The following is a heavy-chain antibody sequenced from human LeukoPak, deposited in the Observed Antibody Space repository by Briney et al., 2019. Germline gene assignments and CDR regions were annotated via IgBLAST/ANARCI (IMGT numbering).Heavy chain of an antibody. CDR3: AKDHSGSFDH. CDR2: LHTNTGDT. Sequence: GASVKVSSKAPGYTFTDSYIHWGRPAPGQGLWWMGLLHTNTGDTFYAQKFRGSVTLTRDTSISTAYMQLNRLTSDDTAVYYCAKDHSGSFDHWAQGTLVTISS. CDR1: GYTFTDSY. V-gene: IGHV1-2*06. D-gene: IGHD3-10*01. J-gene: IGHJ4*02.